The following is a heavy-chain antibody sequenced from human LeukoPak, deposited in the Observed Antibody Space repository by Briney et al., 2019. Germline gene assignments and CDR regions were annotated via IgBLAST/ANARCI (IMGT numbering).Heavy chain of an antibody. CDR2: IYYSGNT. Sequence: SETLSLTCTVSGGSISSYYWSWIRQPPGKGLEWIGNIYYSGNTHYNPSLKSRVTISLDTSKNQFSLKLTSVTAADTAMYYCARHTTSWPYSWFDPWGQGTLVTVSS. CDR1: GGSISSYY. D-gene: IGHD2-2*01. CDR3: ARHTTSWPYSWFDP. J-gene: IGHJ5*02. V-gene: IGHV4-59*01.